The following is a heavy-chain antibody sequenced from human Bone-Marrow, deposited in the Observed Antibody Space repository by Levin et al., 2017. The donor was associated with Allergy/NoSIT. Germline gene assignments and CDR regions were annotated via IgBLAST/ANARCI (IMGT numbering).Heavy chain of an antibody. CDR3: AKDLSLSTDWPGFDS. J-gene: IGHJ5*01. D-gene: IGHD3-9*01. CDR2: ISYDGSKT. Sequence: QTGGSLRLSWETSGFSLRSFGMHWVRQAPGKGLEWVGFISYDGSKTYYGDAVKGRFTISSDTSRLYLQMTSMRPDDSAPYYCAKDLSLSTDWPGFDSRGQGTRVIVSS. CDR1: GFSLRSFG. V-gene: IGHV3-30*13.